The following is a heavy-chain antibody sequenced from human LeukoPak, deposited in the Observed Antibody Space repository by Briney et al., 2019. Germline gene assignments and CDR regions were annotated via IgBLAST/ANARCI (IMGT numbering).Heavy chain of an antibody. Sequence: GGSLILSCAASGFTFRNYWMSWVRQAPGKGLEWVANIRQDGGEIYYVDSVKGRFTISRDNAKNSLFLQMNSLRAEDSAVYYCARDKVVGATTLDYWGQGTLVTVSS. D-gene: IGHD1-26*01. CDR3: ARDKVVGATTLDY. CDR2: IRQDGGEI. V-gene: IGHV3-7*01. J-gene: IGHJ4*02. CDR1: GFTFRNYW.